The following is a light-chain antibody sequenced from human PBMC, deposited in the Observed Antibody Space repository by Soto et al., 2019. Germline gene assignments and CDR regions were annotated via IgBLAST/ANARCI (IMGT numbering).Light chain of an antibody. V-gene: IGKV1-33*01. CDR2: DAS. Sequence: DIQMTQSPSSLSASVGDRVTLTCQASQDINNFLNWVQQKPGKAPQVLIYDASKLETGVTSRFSGSVSGTNFTFTISSLQPEDIATYYCQQYDELPLTCGGGTKVEIK. J-gene: IGKJ4*02. CDR1: QDINNF. CDR3: QQYDELPLT.